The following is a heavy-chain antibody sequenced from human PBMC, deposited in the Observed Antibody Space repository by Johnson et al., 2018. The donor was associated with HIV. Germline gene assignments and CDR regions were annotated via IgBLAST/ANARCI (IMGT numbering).Heavy chain of an antibody. CDR2: ISSNGGST. V-gene: IGHV3-64*01. CDR1: GFTFSSYA. Sequence: VQLVESGGGLVQPGGSLRLSCAASGFTFSSYAMHWVRQAPGKGLEYVSAISSNGGSTYYANSVKGRFTISRDNSKNTLYLQMNSLRAEDTAVYYCARDRGSMPAVAFDIWGQGTVVTVSS. J-gene: IGHJ3*02. CDR3: ARDRGSMPAVAFDI. D-gene: IGHD2-2*01.